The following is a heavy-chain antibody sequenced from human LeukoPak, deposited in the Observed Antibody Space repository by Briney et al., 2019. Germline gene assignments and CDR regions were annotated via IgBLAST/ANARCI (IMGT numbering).Heavy chain of an antibody. J-gene: IGHJ2*01. CDR2: ISASGGST. V-gene: IGHV3-23*01. Sequence: GGSLRLSCAASGFTFSSYAMSWVRQAPGKGLEWVSTISASGGSTYFADSVKGRFAISRDNSKSTLFVEMTSLRAEDTAVYYCAKVPDGSPRGYWYFDLWGRGTLVIVSS. CDR1: GFTFSSYA. CDR3: AKVPDGSPRGYWYFDL. D-gene: IGHD3-10*01.